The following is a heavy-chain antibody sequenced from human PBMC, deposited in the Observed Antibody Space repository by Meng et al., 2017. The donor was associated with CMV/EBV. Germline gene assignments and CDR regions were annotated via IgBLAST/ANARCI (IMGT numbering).Heavy chain of an antibody. V-gene: IGHV4-34*01. Sequence: GSLRLSCAVYGGSFSGYYWSWIRQPPGKGLEWIGEINHSGSTNYNPSLKSRVTISVDTSKNQFSLKLSSVTAADTAVYYCARGHRYCSSTSCYLYYCMDVWGQGTTVTVSS. J-gene: IGHJ6*02. D-gene: IGHD2-2*01. CDR1: GGSFSGYY. CDR2: INHSGST. CDR3: ARGHRYCSSTSCYLYYCMDV.